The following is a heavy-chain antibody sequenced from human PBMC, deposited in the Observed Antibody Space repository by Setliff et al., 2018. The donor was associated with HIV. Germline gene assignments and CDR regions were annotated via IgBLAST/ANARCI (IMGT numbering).Heavy chain of an antibody. CDR2: ISYDGSRI. J-gene: IGHJ4*02. CDR3: AREDNYDILTGYLWEYYFDY. Sequence: GGSLRLSCVASGFTFKDFAMYWVRQAPGKGLEWVSAISYDGSRIHYADSVKGRFTISRDNSKNTLYLQVNSLRPEDTAVYYCAREDNYDILTGYLWEYYFDYWGQGTLVTVSS. V-gene: IGHV3-30*03. CDR1: GFTFKDFA. D-gene: IGHD3-9*01.